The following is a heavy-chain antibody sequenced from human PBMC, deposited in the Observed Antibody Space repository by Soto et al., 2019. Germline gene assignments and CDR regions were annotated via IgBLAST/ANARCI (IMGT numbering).Heavy chain of an antibody. CDR1: GFTFSSYA. J-gene: IGHJ3*02. CDR2: ISGSGGST. V-gene: IGHV3-23*01. D-gene: IGHD2-15*01. CDR3: AKDDGYCSGGSCLDAFDI. Sequence: EVQLLESGGGLVQPGGSLRLSCAASGFTFSSYAMSWVRQAPGKGLEWVSAISGSGGSTYYADSVKGRFTISRDNSKNTLYLQMNSLRGEDTAVYYCAKDDGYCSGGSCLDAFDIWGQGTMVTVFS.